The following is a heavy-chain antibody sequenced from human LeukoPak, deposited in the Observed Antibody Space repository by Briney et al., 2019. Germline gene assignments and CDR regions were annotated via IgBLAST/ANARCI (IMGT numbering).Heavy chain of an antibody. J-gene: IGHJ4*02. CDR1: GFTFSSYG. CDR2: IWYDGNHK. D-gene: IGHD2-2*01. CDR3: AKPPKRYCTSASCQGYFDY. V-gene: IGHV3-33*06. Sequence: EPGGSLRLSCAASGFTFSSYGMHSVRQAPGKGLEWVAIIWYDGNHKYYVDSVKGRFTISRDNSKNTLYLQMDSLRAEDTAVYYCAKPPKRYCTSASCQGYFDYWGQGTLVTVSS.